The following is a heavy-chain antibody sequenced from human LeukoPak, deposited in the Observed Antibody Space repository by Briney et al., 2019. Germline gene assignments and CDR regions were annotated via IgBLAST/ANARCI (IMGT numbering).Heavy chain of an antibody. D-gene: IGHD7-27*01. CDR3: ARQPPYRGWGSGLVDY. CDR1: GGSISSTSYF. Sequence: KPSETLSLTCTVSGGSISSTSYFWGWIRQPPGKGLEWIGSIYYSGTTYYNPSLKSRVTISVDTSKNHFSLKLSSVTAADTAVYYCARQPPYRGWGSGLVDYWGQGTLVTVSS. V-gene: IGHV4-39*01. CDR2: IYYSGTT. J-gene: IGHJ4*02.